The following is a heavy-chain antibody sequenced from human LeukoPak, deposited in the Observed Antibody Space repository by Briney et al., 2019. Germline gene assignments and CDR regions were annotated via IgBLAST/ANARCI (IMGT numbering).Heavy chain of an antibody. V-gene: IGHV3-30*02. CDR3: TKPASATAGERFEY. J-gene: IGHJ4*02. CDR2: IRYDGGIK. Sequence: PGGSLRLSCAASGFTFSSSGMHWVRQAPGKGLEWVAYIRYDGGIKHHADSVKGRFTVSRDNSENTLYLQMNSLRPEDTAVYYCTKPASATAGERFEYWGQGTLVTVSS. D-gene: IGHD3-10*01. CDR1: GFTFSSSG.